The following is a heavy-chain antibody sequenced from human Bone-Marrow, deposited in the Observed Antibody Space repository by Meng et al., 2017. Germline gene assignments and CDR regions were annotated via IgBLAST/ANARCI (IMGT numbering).Heavy chain of an antibody. Sequence: VESVQFGFELKKPGASVKVSCKASGYTFTTYAMNWVRQAPGQGLEWMGWINTNTGNPTYAQGFTGRFVFFLDTSVSTAYLQISSLKAEDTAVYYCARPPHYFGSGSYYFDYWGQGTLVTVSS. CDR1: GYTFTTYA. V-gene: IGHV7-4-1*02. D-gene: IGHD3-10*01. J-gene: IGHJ4*02. CDR3: ARPPHYFGSGSYYFDY. CDR2: INTNTGNP.